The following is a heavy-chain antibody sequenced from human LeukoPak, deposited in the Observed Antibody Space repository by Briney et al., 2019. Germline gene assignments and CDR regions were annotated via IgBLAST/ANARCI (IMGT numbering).Heavy chain of an antibody. D-gene: IGHD3-10*01. V-gene: IGHV3-21*01. CDR1: GFTFSSYS. CDR2: ISSSSSHI. J-gene: IGHJ5*02. CDR3: ARDTYYYGSGSYSYNWFDP. Sequence: PGGSLRLSCAASGFTFSSYSMNWVRQAPGKGLEWVSSISSSSSHIYYADSVKGRFTISRDNAKNSLYLQMSSLRAEDTAVYYCARDTYYYGSGSYSYNWFDPWGQGTLVTVSS.